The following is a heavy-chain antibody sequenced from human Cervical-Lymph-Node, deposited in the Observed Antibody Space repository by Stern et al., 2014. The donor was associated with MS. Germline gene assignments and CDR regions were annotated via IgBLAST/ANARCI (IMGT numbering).Heavy chain of an antibody. D-gene: IGHD1-20*01. CDR3: ARSKITGSVVHYYYGMDV. CDR1: GYTFTGYY. V-gene: IGHV1-2*04. Sequence: QLVQSGAEVKKPGASVKVSCKASGYTFTGYYMHWVRQAPGQGLEWMGWINPNSGGTNYAQKFQGWVTMTRDTSISTAYMELSRLRSDDTAVYYCARSKITGSVVHYYYGMDVWGQGTTVTVSS. CDR2: INPNSGGT. J-gene: IGHJ6*02.